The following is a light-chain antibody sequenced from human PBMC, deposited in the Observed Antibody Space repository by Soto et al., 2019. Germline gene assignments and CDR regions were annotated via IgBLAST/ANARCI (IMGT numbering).Light chain of an antibody. J-gene: IGKJ3*01. CDR3: QQCGGSPLFS. Sequence: EIVLTQSPGTLSFSPGERATLSCPASQSVTSSCLAWYQRKPGQAPRLLIHTTSTRATDIPDRFSGSGSGTDFTLTISRLEPEDFAVYYCQQCGGSPLFSFGPGTRVDI. V-gene: IGKV3-20*01. CDR1: QSVTSSC. CDR2: TTS.